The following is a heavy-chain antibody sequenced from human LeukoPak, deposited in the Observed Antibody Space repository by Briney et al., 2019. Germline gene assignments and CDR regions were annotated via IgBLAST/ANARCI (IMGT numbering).Heavy chain of an antibody. CDR2: INAGNGDT. CDR1: GYTFTNCV. D-gene: IGHD2-21*01. J-gene: IGHJ4*02. V-gene: IGHV1-3*01. Sequence: GASVKVSCKASGYTFTNCVVHWVRQAPGQRPEWMGWINAGNGDTKYSQNFQGRVTITRDTSASTAYMELSSLTSEDTALYYCARDDCGDTCYPGGYWGQGTLVTVSS. CDR3: ARDDCGDTCYPGGY.